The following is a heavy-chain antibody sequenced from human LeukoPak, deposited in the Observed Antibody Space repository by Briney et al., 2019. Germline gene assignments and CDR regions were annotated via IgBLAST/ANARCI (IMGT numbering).Heavy chain of an antibody. CDR1: GFTFSSHN. D-gene: IGHD4-17*01. CDR3: AGYGDYAP. V-gene: IGHV3-48*01. Sequence: PGGPLRLSCAGSGFTFSSHNMNWVRQAPGKGLEWISYISTNSRTVYYADSVKGRFTISRDNAKNSLYLQMTSLRVEDTAVYYCAGYGDYAPWGQGTLVTVSS. J-gene: IGHJ5*02. CDR2: ISTNSRTV.